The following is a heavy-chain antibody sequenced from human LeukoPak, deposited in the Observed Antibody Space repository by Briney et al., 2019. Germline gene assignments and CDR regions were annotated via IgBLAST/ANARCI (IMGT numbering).Heavy chain of an antibody. V-gene: IGHV1-2*02. CDR2: INSDSGFT. D-gene: IGHD2-15*01. J-gene: IGHJ5*02. Sequence: VASVKVSCKASGYTFTGYYMNWVRQAPGQGLEWMGWINSDSGFTKYAQKFQGRVTMTRDTSITTVYMDLTRLTSDDTAVYYCARNLDMKGFDPWGQGTLVTVSS. CDR1: GYTFTGYY. CDR3: ARNLDMKGFDP.